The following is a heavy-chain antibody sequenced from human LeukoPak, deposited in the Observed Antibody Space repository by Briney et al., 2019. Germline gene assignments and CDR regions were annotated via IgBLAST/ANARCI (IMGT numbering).Heavy chain of an antibody. V-gene: IGHV4-39*01. CDR1: GGSISSYY. CDR3: ARHDPQHPDYYDSSGYPPGLFDY. CDR2: IYYSGST. J-gene: IGHJ4*02. Sequence: SETLSLTCTVSGGSISSYYWGWIRQPPGKGLEWIGSIYYSGSTYYNPSLKSRVTISVDTSKNQFSLKLSSVTAADTAVYYCARHDPQHPDYYDSSGYPPGLFDYWGQGTLVTVSS. D-gene: IGHD3-22*01.